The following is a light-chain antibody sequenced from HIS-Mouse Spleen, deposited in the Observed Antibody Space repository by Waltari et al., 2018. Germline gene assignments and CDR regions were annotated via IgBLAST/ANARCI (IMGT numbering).Light chain of an antibody. CDR3: SSYTSSSTV. J-gene: IGLJ2*01. Sequence: QSALTQPASVSGSPGQSITISCTGTSSAVGCYNYVSWYQQHPGKAPKLMIYDVSNRPSGVSNRFSGSKSGNTASLTISGLQAEDEADYYCSSYTSSSTVFGGGTKLTVL. CDR2: DVS. CDR1: SSAVGCYNY. V-gene: IGLV2-14*03.